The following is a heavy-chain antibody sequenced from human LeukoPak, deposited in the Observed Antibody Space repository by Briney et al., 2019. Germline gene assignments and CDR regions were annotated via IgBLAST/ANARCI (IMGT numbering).Heavy chain of an antibody. Sequence: GGSLRLSWPLAGFSLTSFAISCVRQAPGKGLEWVSYISYGSGTIYYADAVKGRFSISRDNAKNSLYLQMSSLRDEDTAVYYCALQTRGLLLFWRRGTLVTVSS. CDR2: ISYGSGTI. CDR1: GFSLTSFA. CDR3: ALQTRGLLLF. V-gene: IGHV3-48*02. D-gene: IGHD1-1*01. J-gene: IGHJ4*02.